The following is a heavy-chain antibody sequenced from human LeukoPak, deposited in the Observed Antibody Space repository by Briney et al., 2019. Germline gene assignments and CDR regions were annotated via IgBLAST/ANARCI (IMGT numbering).Heavy chain of an antibody. CDR1: GFAFSSYW. Sequence: GGSLRLSCAASGFAFSSYWMSWVRQAPGKGLEWVANIKEDGSEKNYVDSVKGRFTISRDNAKNSLYLQMNSLRAEDTAVYYCAGHHQAYSRTYWGQGTLVTVSS. V-gene: IGHV3-7*01. CDR3: AGHHQAYSRTY. D-gene: IGHD6-13*01. CDR2: IKEDGSEK. J-gene: IGHJ4*02.